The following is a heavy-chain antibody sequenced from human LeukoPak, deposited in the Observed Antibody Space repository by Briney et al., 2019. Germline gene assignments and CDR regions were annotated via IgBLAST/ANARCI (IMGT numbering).Heavy chain of an antibody. J-gene: IGHJ6*03. Sequence: GGSLRLSCAASEFSVGSNYMTWVRQAPGKGLEWVSLIYSGGSTYYADSVKGRFTISRDNAKNSLYLQMNSLRAEDTAVYYCAREDAPWFGELPHMDVWGKGTTVTISS. CDR2: IYSGGST. CDR1: EFSVGSNY. V-gene: IGHV3-66*01. D-gene: IGHD3-10*01. CDR3: AREDAPWFGELPHMDV.